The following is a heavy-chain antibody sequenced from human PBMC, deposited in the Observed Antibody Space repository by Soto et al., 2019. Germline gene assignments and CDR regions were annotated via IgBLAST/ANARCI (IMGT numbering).Heavy chain of an antibody. CDR2: ISSSGFTI. J-gene: IGHJ6*02. Sequence: PGGSLRLSCEASGFTLSRYEMKWVRQAPGKGLEWGSDISSSGFTIYYADSVKGRFTVSRDSAKNSLFLQMHSLRAEDTAVYYCARDGGGYYRIDVWGQGTTVTVSS. CDR1: GFTLSRYE. V-gene: IGHV3-48*03. D-gene: IGHD2-15*01. CDR3: ARDGGGYYRIDV.